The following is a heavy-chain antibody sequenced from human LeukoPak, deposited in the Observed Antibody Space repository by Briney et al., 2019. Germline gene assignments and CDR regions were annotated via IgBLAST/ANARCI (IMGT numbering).Heavy chain of an antibody. D-gene: IGHD3-22*01. J-gene: IGHJ4*02. CDR2: ISDRGSRT. V-gene: IGHV3-23*01. CDR1: GSTFSSFS. Sequence: GGSLRLSCAASGSTFSSFSMNWVRQAPGKGLEWVAGISDRGSRTNYADSVKGRFTISTDHPKNTLYLQMNSLRAEDTAVYFCAKRGVVIRVILVGFHKEAYYFDSWGQGALVTVSS. CDR3: AKRGVVIRVILVGFHKEAYYFDS.